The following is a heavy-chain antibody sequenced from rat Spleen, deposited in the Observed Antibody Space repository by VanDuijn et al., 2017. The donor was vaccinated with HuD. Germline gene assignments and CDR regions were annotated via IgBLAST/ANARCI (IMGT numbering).Heavy chain of an antibody. V-gene: IGHV5-25*01. CDR2: ISPGGGRT. J-gene: IGHJ2*01. Sequence: EVQLVESGGGLVQPGRSLKLSCAASGFNFSNFYMAWVRQVPTKGLEWVANISPGGGRTYYSDFVKGRFTISRDTAQNTLYLQMNSLRSEDTAIYYCARPTTGIPFNYWGQGVMVTVSS. D-gene: IGHD1-9*01. CDR1: GFNFSNFY. CDR3: ARPTTGIPFNY.